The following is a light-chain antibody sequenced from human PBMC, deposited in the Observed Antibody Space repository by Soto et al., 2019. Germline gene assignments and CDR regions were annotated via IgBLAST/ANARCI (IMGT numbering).Light chain of an antibody. V-gene: IGKV1-27*01. CDR1: QDIRNF. J-gene: IGKJ3*01. CDR3: QKYSSVPV. Sequence: DIQMTQSPTSLSASVGDRVTITCRASQDIRNFVAWYQQKPGKAPKLLIYAASTLQSVVPSLFSGRVAETDITLTINSLPDEDDATYSCQKYSSVPVFGPGTKVAIK. CDR2: AAS.